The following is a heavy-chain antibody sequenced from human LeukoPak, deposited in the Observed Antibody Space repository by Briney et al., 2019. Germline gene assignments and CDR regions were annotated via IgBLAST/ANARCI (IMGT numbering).Heavy chain of an antibody. CDR2: IYTSGST. Sequence: SQTLSLTCTVSGGSISSGSYYWSWIRQPAGKGLEWIGRIYTSGSTNYNPSLKSRVTISVDTSKNQFSLKLSSVTAADTAVYYCARAMITFGGVIENFDYWGQGTLVTVSS. D-gene: IGHD3-16*02. CDR1: GGSISSGSYY. CDR3: ARAMITFGGVIENFDY. J-gene: IGHJ4*02. V-gene: IGHV4-61*02.